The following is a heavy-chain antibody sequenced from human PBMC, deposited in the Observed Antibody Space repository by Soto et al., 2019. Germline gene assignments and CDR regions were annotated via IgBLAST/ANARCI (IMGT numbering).Heavy chain of an antibody. J-gene: IGHJ4*02. CDR2: ITGSGDST. CDR3: AKVFVFTIREGFDY. CDR1: GFTFSSYA. Sequence: EVQLLESGGGLVQPGGSLRRSCAASGFTFSSYAMSWVRQAPGKGLEWVSAITGSGDSTYYADSVKGRFTVSRDNSKNTLYLQMNSLRAEDTAVYYCAKVFVFTIREGFDYWGLGTLVTVSS. V-gene: IGHV3-23*01. D-gene: IGHD3-3*01.